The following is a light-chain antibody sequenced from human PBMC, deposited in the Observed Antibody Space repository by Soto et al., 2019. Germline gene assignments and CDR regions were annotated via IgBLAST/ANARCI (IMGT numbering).Light chain of an antibody. CDR3: QQYNTWSSIT. Sequence: EIVMTQSPATLSVSPGERVTLSCRASQNISSNLAWYQQKPGQAPSLLMYGTSTRATGIPARFSDSGSGTEFTLTISSLQSEDFAVYYCQQYNTWSSITFGQGTRLEIK. V-gene: IGKV3-15*01. J-gene: IGKJ5*01. CDR2: GTS. CDR1: QNISSN.